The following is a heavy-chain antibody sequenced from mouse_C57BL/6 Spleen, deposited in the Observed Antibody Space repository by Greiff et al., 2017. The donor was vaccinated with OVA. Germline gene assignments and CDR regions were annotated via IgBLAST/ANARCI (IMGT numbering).Heavy chain of an antibody. CDR3: ARSGNYDYDVRAMDY. D-gene: IGHD2-4*01. V-gene: IGHV1-75*01. CDR1: GYTFTDYY. CDR2: IFPGSGST. Sequence: VKLMESGPELVKPGASVKISCKASGYTFTDYYINWVKQRPGQGLEWIGWIFPGSGSTYYNEKFKGKATLTVDKSSSTAYMLLSSLTSEDSAVYFCARSGNYDYDVRAMDYWGQGTSVTVSS. J-gene: IGHJ4*01.